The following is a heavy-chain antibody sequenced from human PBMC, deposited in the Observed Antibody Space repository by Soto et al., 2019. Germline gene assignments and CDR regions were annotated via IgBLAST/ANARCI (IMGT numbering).Heavy chain of an antibody. CDR2: IMPFFGSG. CDR3: ARDSAGYYSHFVY. V-gene: IGHV1-69*13. D-gene: IGHD3-22*01. Sequence: VASVKVSCKALRGTFTNYAFSWVRQAPGQGLEWMGGIMPFFGSGNHAQKFQGRINITADESTSSVYLELTSLRSEDTAVYYCARDSAGYYSHFVYWGQGTLVTVSS. J-gene: IGHJ4*02. CDR1: RGTFTNYA.